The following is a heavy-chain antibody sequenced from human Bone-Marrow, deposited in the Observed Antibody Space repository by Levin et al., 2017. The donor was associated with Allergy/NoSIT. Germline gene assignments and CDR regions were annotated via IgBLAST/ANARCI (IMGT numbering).Heavy chain of an antibody. CDR1: GFTFSTYA. V-gene: IGHV3-30-3*01. CDR2: ISYDGSNK. Sequence: GGSLRLSCAASGFTFSTYAMHWVRQAPGKGLEWVAVISYDGSNKYYADSVKGRFTISRDNSKNTLYLQMNSLRAEDTAVYYCARVVSYCSSTSCPSDYWGQGTLVTVSS. J-gene: IGHJ4*02. CDR3: ARVVSYCSSTSCPSDY. D-gene: IGHD2-2*01.